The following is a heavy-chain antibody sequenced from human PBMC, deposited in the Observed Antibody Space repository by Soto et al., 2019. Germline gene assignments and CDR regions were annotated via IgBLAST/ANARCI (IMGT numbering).Heavy chain of an antibody. Sequence: ASVKVSCKASGYTFTSYDINWVRQATGEGREWMGWMNANSGNTGYAQKFQGRVTMTRNTSISTAHMELSSLRSEDTAVYYCARGRNPVPLDWGQGTLVTVSS. D-gene: IGHD1-1*01. CDR2: MNANSGNT. J-gene: IGHJ4*02. CDR1: GYTFTSYD. CDR3: ARGRNPVPLD. V-gene: IGHV1-8*01.